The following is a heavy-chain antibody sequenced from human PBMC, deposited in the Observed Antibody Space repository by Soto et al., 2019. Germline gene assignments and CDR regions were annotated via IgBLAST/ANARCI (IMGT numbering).Heavy chain of an antibody. Sequence: XXPLCLTCTVSRGSSASYYGSWIRQPPGKGLAWLPYXYYSGXTHYNPTLTSXXTISVATXXNQFSLNLRIVTPDDMALYYCARAMKVVGGMDVWGQEPTVTASS. D-gene: IGHD3-22*01. V-gene: IGHV4-59*08. J-gene: IGHJ6*01. CDR1: RGSSASYY. CDR2: XYYSGXT. CDR3: ARAMKVVGGMDV.